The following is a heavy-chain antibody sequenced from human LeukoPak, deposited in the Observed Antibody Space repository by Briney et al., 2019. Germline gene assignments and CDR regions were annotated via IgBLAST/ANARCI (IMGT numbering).Heavy chain of an antibody. D-gene: IGHD2-15*01. V-gene: IGHV1-18*01. CDR1: SYTFTRYG. Sequence: ASVRVSCKASSYTFTRYGISWVRQAPGQGLEWMGWISGYNGNTNYAQKFLGRVSMTADTSTSTAYMELRSLTSDDTAVYYCARVEYCNVGNCYFRPGAYWGQGTLVTVSS. CDR3: ARVEYCNVGNCYFRPGAY. J-gene: IGHJ4*02. CDR2: ISGYNGNT.